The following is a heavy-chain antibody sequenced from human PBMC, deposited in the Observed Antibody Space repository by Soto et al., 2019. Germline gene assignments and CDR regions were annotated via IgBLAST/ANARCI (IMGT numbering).Heavy chain of an antibody. V-gene: IGHV3-23*01. J-gene: IGHJ6*02. D-gene: IGHD1-1*01. CDR3: VKGYWKGDV. CDR2: ISGSGGSI. CDR1: GFTFSTYA. Sequence: EVQLLESGGGLVQPGGSLRLSCAAYGFTFSTYAMNWVRQAPGNGLEWVSAISGSGGSIHYADSVKGRFTISRDNSKNTLYLQMNSLRDEDAAVYHCVKGYWKGDVWGQWTTVTVSS.